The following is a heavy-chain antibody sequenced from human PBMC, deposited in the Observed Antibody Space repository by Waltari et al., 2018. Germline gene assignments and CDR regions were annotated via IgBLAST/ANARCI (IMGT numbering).Heavy chain of an antibody. J-gene: IGHJ4*02. CDR1: GYSFTSYG. CDR3: ARAVRNQLLSEY. CDR2: MNPMSGNT. Sequence: QVQLVQSGAEVKKPGASVTVSCRASGYSFTSYGITWVRLAPGQGLEWKGWMNPMSGNTGYARKFQGRVSMTGDPSINTAYMELSSLTFDDTAVYYCARAVRNQLLSEYWGQGTLVAVSS. D-gene: IGHD2-2*01. V-gene: IGHV1-8*01.